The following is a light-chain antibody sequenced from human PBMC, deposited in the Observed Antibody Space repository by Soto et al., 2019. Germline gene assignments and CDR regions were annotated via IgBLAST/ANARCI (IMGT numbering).Light chain of an antibody. V-gene: IGLV2-14*01. CDR2: AVS. CDR1: SSDVGAHNL. Sequence: QSALTQPASVSGSPGQSITISCSGTSSDVGAHNLVSWYQQHPGRAPKLMIYAVSNRPSGVSNRFSGSKSGNTASLTISGLQAEDEADYYCSSYTSRSIVVFGGGTKLTVL. J-gene: IGLJ2*01. CDR3: SSYTSRSIVV.